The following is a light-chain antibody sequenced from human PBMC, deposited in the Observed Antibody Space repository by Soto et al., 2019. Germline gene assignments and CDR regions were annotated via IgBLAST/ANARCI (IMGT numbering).Light chain of an antibody. Sequence: DIPVTQSPSPLSASVGDRVTITCRASQSISSWLAWYQQKPGKAPKLLIYKASNLEGGVPSRFSGSGSGTEFTLTISSLQPDDFATYYCQQYENYWTFGQGTKVEIK. CDR3: QQYENYWT. V-gene: IGKV1-5*03. CDR2: KAS. J-gene: IGKJ1*01. CDR1: QSISSW.